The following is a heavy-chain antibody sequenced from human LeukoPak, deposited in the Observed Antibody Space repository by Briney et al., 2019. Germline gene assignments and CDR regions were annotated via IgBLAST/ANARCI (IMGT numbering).Heavy chain of an antibody. Sequence: PSETLSLTCSVYGGSFSGHYWSWIRQPPGKGLEWIGEINHSGSTNYNPSLKSRVTISVDTSKNQFSLKLSSVTAADTAVYYCARGSRNRHYFDYWGQGTLVTVSS. CDR2: INHSGST. CDR3: ARGSRNRHYFDY. J-gene: IGHJ4*02. V-gene: IGHV4-34*01. CDR1: GGSFSGHY. D-gene: IGHD1-14*01.